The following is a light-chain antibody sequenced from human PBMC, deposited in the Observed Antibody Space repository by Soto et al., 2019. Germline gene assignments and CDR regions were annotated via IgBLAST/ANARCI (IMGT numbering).Light chain of an antibody. V-gene: IGKV3-20*01. Sequence: EIVLTQSPGTLSLSPGERATLSCRASQSVSSSYLAWYQQKPGQAPRPLIYGASSRATGIPYRFSGSGSGTDFTLTISRLEPEDFAVYYCQQYGNSPLTFGQGTKVEIK. J-gene: IGKJ1*01. CDR1: QSVSSSY. CDR2: GAS. CDR3: QQYGNSPLT.